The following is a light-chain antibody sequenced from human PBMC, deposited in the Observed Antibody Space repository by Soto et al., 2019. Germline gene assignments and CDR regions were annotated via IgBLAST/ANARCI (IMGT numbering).Light chain of an antibody. CDR1: QPISTY. CDR3: QHYNNWPPDYT. V-gene: IGKV1-39*01. Sequence: DIQMTQSPSSLSASVGDRVTITCRASQPISTYLNWFRQKSGKAPELLIHAASSLASGVPSRFSGSESGTDFTLTISSLQPEDFAVYYCQHYNNWPPDYTFGQGTKVDIK. CDR2: AAS. J-gene: IGKJ2*01.